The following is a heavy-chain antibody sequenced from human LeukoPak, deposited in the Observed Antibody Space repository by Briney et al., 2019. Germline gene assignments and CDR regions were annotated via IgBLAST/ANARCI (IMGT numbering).Heavy chain of an antibody. J-gene: IGHJ6*04. CDR3: ARDPGYESWSPFWGGMDV. D-gene: IGHD3-16*01. CDR2: ITSNRSST. CDR1: GFTFSSYG. Sequence: GDSLRLSCAASGFTFSSYGMNWVRQAPGKGLVWVSRITSNRSSTTYADSVKGRFTTSRDNAKNTLYLQMDSLRDDDTAVYYCARDPGYESWSPFWGGMDVWGNGTTVIVSS. V-gene: IGHV3-74*01.